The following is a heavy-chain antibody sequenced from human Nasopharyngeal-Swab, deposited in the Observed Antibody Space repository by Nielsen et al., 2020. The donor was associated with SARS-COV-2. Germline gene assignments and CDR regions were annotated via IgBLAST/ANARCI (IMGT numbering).Heavy chain of an antibody. CDR3: ARAGYCSSTSCYEGHYYYYYGMDV. Sequence: SVKVSCKASGGTFSSYAISWVRQAPGQGLEWMGGIIPIFGTANYAQKFQGRVTITADESTSTAYMELSSLRSEDTAVYYCARAGYCSSTSCYEGHYYYYYGMDVWGQGTTVTVSS. V-gene: IGHV1-69*13. D-gene: IGHD2-2*01. J-gene: IGHJ6*02. CDR2: IIPIFGTA. CDR1: GGTFSSYA.